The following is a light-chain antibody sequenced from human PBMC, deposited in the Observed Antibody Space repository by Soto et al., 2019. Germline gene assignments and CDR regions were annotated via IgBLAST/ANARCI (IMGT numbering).Light chain of an antibody. J-gene: IGLJ2*01. CDR3: AAWDDSLNGVV. CDR2: GNN. CDR1: SSNIGSYT. V-gene: IGLV1-44*01. Sequence: QSVLTQPPSASGTPGQRVTISCSGSSSNIGSYTVYWYQQFLGTAPKLLIYGNNQRPSGVPDRFSGSKSGTSASLAISGLQSEDEADYYCAAWDDSLNGVVFGGGTKLTVL.